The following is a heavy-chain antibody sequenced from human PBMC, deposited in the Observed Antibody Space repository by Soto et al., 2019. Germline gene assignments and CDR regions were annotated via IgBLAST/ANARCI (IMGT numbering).Heavy chain of an antibody. V-gene: IGHV1-46*01. J-gene: IGHJ6*02. CDR1: GYTFTSYY. D-gene: IGHD4-17*01. Sequence: GASLKVSCKASGYTFTSYYMHWVRQAPGQGLEWMGIINPSGGSTSYAQKFQGRVTMTRDTSTSTVYMELSSLRSEDTAVYYCARDQVAGKNGVQYYYYYYGMDVWGQGTTVTVSS. CDR3: ARDQVAGKNGVQYYYYYYGMDV. CDR2: INPSGGST.